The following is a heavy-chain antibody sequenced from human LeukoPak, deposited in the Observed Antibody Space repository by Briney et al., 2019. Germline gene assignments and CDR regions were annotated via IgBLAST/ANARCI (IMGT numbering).Heavy chain of an antibody. CDR3: TTEFWYYFNN. D-gene: IGHD3-3*01. CDR2: INTRTDGATT. V-gene: IGHV3-15*01. Sequence: GGSLRLSCAGSGFTFGTYEMDWVRQAPGQGLEWVGRINTRTDGATTTYAAPVRGRFTISRDDSKSTLYLEMNSLKTEDTAVYYCTTEFWYYFNNWGQGTLVTVSS. CDR1: GFTFGTYE. J-gene: IGHJ4*02.